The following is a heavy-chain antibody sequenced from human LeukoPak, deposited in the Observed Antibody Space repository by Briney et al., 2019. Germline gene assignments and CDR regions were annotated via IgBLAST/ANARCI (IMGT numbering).Heavy chain of an antibody. CDR2: ISSSSSYI. V-gene: IGHV3-21*01. J-gene: IGHJ6*03. Sequence: PGGSLRLSWAASGFTFSRYSMNWVRQAPGKGLEWVSSISSSSSYIYYADSVKGRFTISRDNAKNSLYLQMSSLGAEDTAVYYCWGTVDCSSTSCYNYYYYYMDVWGKGTTVTVFS. D-gene: IGHD2-2*02. CDR3: WGTVDCSSTSCYNYYYYYMDV. CDR1: GFTFSRYS.